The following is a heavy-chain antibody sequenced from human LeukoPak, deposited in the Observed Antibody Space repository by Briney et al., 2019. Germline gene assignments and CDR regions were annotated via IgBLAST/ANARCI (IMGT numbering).Heavy chain of an antibody. D-gene: IGHD2-21*02. CDR2: ISGSGGST. J-gene: IGHJ4*02. V-gene: IGHV3-23*01. CDR3: AKRFRHGGRIVVVTATPGPLDY. Sequence: GGSLRLSCAASGFTFSSYAMSWVRQAPGKGLEWVSAISGSGGSTYYADSGKGRFTISRDNSKNTLYLQMNSLRAEDTAVYYCAKRFRHGGRIVVVTATPGPLDYWGQGTLVTVSS. CDR1: GFTFSSYA.